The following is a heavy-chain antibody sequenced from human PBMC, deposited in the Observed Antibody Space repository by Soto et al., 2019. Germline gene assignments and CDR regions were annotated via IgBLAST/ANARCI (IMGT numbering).Heavy chain of an antibody. CDR3: AKDPVLRYFDWLPDHYYYGMDV. CDR2: ISGSGGST. V-gene: IGHV3-23*01. D-gene: IGHD3-9*01. Sequence: GGSLRLSSAASGGTFSSYAMSWVRQAPGKGLEWVSAISGSGGSTYYADSVKGRFTISRDNSKNTLYLQMNSLRAEDTAVYYCAKDPVLRYFDWLPDHYYYGMDVWGQGTTVTVSS. J-gene: IGHJ6*02. CDR1: GGTFSSYA.